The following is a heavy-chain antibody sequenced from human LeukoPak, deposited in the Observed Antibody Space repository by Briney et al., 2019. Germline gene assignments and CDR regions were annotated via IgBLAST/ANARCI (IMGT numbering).Heavy chain of an antibody. CDR1: GFTFSSYW. Sequence: GGSLRLSCAASGFTFSSYWMSWVRQAPGKGLEWVANIKQDGSEKYYVDSVKGRFTISRDNAKNSLYLQMNSLRAENTAVYYCARDGIAVAGDYFDYWGQGTLVTVSS. CDR3: ARDGIAVAGDYFDY. D-gene: IGHD6-19*01. CDR2: IKQDGSEK. J-gene: IGHJ4*02. V-gene: IGHV3-7*01.